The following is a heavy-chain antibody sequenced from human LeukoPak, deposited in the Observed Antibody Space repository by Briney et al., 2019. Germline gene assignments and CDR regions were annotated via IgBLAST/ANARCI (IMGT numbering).Heavy chain of an antibody. D-gene: IGHD5-24*01. V-gene: IGHV3-21*01. Sequence: PGGSLRLSCAASGFTFSSYSMNWVRQAPGKGLEWVSSISSSSSYIYYADSVKGRFTISRDNAKNSLYLQMNSLRAEDTAVYYCAREGHTEMATITDPFDYWGQGTLVTVSS. J-gene: IGHJ4*02. CDR1: GFTFSSYS. CDR2: ISSSSSYI. CDR3: AREGHTEMATITDPFDY.